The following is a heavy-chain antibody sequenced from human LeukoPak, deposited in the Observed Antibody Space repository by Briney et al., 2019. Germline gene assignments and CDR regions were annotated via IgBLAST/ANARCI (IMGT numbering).Heavy chain of an antibody. J-gene: IGHJ4*02. Sequence: TGGPVRPSCAASGFSFNSYAMSWVRQAPGKGLEWVSAIGGSGGSTYYADSVKGRFTISRDNSKNTLYLQMNSLRAEDTAVYYCARPRLTINYYFDYWGQGTLVTVSS. CDR1: GFSFNSYA. CDR3: ARPRLTINYYFDY. CDR2: IGGSGGST. D-gene: IGHD5-12*01. V-gene: IGHV3-23*01.